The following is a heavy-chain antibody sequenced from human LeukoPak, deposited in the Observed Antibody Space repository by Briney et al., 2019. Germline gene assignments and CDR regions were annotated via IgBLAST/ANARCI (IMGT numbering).Heavy chain of an antibody. CDR1: GFTFSSYS. CDR3: ARGGDYDFWSGYRKYCDY. Sequence: PGGSLRLSCAASGFTFSSYSMNWVRQAPGRGLEWVSSISSSSSYIYYADSVKGRFTISRDNAKNSLYLQMNSLRAEDTAVYYCARGGDYDFWSGYRKYCDYWGQGTLVTASS. V-gene: IGHV3-21*01. CDR2: ISSSSSYI. J-gene: IGHJ4*02. D-gene: IGHD3-3*01.